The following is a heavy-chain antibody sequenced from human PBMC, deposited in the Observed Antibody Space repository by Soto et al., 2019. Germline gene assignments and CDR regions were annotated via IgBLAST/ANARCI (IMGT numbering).Heavy chain of an antibody. CDR1: GFTFSSYA. Sequence: PGGSLRLSCVASGFTFSSYAMSWVRQAPGRGLECVSSIDGSGAGTYYSDSVRGRFTISRDNSKITLDLQMDSLRAEDTAVYYCAKGDILTGSRQGWDYWGQGT. D-gene: IGHD3-9*01. J-gene: IGHJ4*02. CDR3: AKGDILTGSRQGWDY. CDR2: IDGSGAGT. V-gene: IGHV3-23*01.